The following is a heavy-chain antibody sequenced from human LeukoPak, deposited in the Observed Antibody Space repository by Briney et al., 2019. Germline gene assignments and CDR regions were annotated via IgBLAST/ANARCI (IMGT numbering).Heavy chain of an antibody. V-gene: IGHV3-15*01. Sequence: GGSLRLSCAASGFTFSNAWMSWVRQAPGKGLEWVARIKSKTDGRTTDYAATVRGRFTISRDDSKNTLYLQMNSLKTEDTAVYYCTTGGVIVVVITPDDAFDIWSQGTMVTVPS. D-gene: IGHD3-22*01. J-gene: IGHJ3*02. CDR3: TTGGVIVVVITPDDAFDI. CDR1: GFTFSNAW. CDR2: IKSKTDGRTT.